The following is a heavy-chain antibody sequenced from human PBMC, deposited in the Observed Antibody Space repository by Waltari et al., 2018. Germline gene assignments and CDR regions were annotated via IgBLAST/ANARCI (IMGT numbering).Heavy chain of an antibody. D-gene: IGHD3-9*01. Sequence: QVQLVQSGAEVKKPGSSVKVSCKASGGTFSSYAISWVRQAPGQGLEWMGGIIPMCGKANNAQKGQGIGTITADKSTSTAYMELSSLRSEDTAGYYCARGRGRYFDWFDYMDVWGKGTTVTVSS. CDR3: ARGRGRYFDWFDYMDV. J-gene: IGHJ6*03. V-gene: IGHV1-69*14. CDR1: GGTFSSYA. CDR2: IIPMCGKA.